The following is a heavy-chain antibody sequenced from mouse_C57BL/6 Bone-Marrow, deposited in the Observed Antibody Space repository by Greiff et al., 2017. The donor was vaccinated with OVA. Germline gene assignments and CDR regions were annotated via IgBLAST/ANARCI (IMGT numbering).Heavy chain of an antibody. V-gene: IGHV2-9*01. D-gene: IGHD1-1*01. Sequence: VQLVESGPGLVAPSQSLSITCTVSGFSLTSYGVDWVRQPPGKGLEWLGVIWGGGCTNYNSALMSRLCISKDNTKRQIVLKMNRLQTYDTAMYYRGKLRNYGSSAWFAYWSEETLGTVSA. CDR2: IWGGGCT. J-gene: IGHJ3*01. CDR3: GKLRNYGSSAWFAY. CDR1: GFSLTSYG.